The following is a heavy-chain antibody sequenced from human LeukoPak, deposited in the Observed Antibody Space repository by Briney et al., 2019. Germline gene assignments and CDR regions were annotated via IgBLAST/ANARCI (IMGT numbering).Heavy chain of an antibody. CDR1: GYTFTSYA. CDR3: ASPRRDSSSWYYFDY. V-gene: IGHV1-69*06. CDR2: IIPIFGTA. J-gene: IGHJ4*02. D-gene: IGHD6-13*01. Sequence: GASVKVSCKASGYTFTSYAMNWVRQAPGQGREWMGGIIPIFGTANYAQKFQGRVTITAEKSTSTDYMELSSLRSEDTAVYYCASPRRDSSSWYYFDYWGQGTLVTVSS.